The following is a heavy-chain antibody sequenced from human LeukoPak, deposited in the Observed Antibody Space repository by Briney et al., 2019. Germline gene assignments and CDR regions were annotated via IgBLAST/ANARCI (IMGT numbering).Heavy chain of an antibody. D-gene: IGHD2-15*01. CDR2: INHSGST. V-gene: IGHV4-39*01. CDR1: GGSISSGGYY. CDR3: ARLSRDIIVVIWDS. J-gene: IGHJ5*01. Sequence: SQTLSLTCTVSGGSISSGGYYWSWIRQPPGKGLEWIGEINHSGSTNYNPSLKSRVTISVDTSKNQFSLNLTSVTAADTAVYYCARLSRDIIVVIWDSWGQGTLVTVS.